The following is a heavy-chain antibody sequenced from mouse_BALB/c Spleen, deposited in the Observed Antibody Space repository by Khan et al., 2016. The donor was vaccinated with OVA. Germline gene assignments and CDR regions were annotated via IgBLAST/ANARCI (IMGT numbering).Heavy chain of an antibody. J-gene: IGHJ2*01. Sequence: VQLQESGPELVRPGVSVKISCKVSGYTFTDYAMHWVKQRHAKSLEGCGLISTYSGNTNYKQSFKGKATMTVDKSTSTAYMELARVTSEDSANYYCSRPDYDGSYDYWGQGTTLTVSS. V-gene: IGHV1S137*01. CDR1: GYTFTDYA. D-gene: IGHD2-3*01. CDR2: ISTYSGNT. CDR3: SRPDYDGSYDY.